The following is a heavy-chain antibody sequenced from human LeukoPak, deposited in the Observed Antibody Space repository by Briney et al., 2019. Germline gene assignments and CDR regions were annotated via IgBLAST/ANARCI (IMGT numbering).Heavy chain of an antibody. CDR1: GYTFTSYY. CDR3: ARGSTGTTFDY. J-gene: IGHJ4*02. V-gene: IGHV1-46*03. Sequence: ASVKVSCKASGYTFTSYYMHWVRQAPGQGLEWMGIINPSGGSTSYAQNFQGRVTMTRDTSTSTVYMDLSSLRSEDTAVYYCARGSTGTTFDYWGQGTLVTVSS. D-gene: IGHD1-7*01. CDR2: INPSGGST.